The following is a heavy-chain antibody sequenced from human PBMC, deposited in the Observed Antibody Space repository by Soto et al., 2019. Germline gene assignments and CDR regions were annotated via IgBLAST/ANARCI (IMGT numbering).Heavy chain of an antibody. D-gene: IGHD1-26*01. CDR3: ASGVGASTNFDY. CDR1: GYTFTSYS. CDR2: ISAYNGNT. J-gene: IGHJ4*02. Sequence: QVQLVQSGAEVKKPGASVKVSCKASGYTFTSYSISWVRHAPGQGLEWMGWISAYNGNTNYAQKLQGRVTMTTDPSTSTAYSELRSLRSDDTAVYYCASGVGASTNFDYWGQGTLVTVSS. V-gene: IGHV1-18*01.